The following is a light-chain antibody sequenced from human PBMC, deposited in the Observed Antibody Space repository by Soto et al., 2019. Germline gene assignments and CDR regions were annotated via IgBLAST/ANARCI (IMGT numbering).Light chain of an antibody. V-gene: IGKV3-11*01. CDR1: QSVSSH. J-gene: IGKJ5*01. CDR2: YAS. Sequence: EIVLTQSPATLSLSPGEGATVSCRASQSVSSHLDWYQQKRGQAPRLLIYYASSRASGSPARFSGRGSGTDFTLTISYLEPEDFAIDYCEHGDNWPLTFGQGTRLEIK. CDR3: EHGDNWPLT.